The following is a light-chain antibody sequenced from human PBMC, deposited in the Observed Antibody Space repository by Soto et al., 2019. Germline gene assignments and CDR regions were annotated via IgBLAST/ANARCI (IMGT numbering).Light chain of an antibody. CDR2: GAS. J-gene: IGKJ4*01. CDR1: QSVPSNY. Sequence: EIVLTHSPGTLSLSRWEIATLSCRATQSVPSNYIAWYQQKPGQAPRLLIYGASTRATGIPDRFSGSGSGTGFTLTISRLDPEDSAVYYCHRYGAHQTFGGWTKVDI. V-gene: IGKV3-20*01. CDR3: HRYGAHQT.